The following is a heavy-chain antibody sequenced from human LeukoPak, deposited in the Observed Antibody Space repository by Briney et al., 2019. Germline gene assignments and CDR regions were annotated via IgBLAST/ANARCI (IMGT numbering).Heavy chain of an antibody. Sequence: PSETLSLTCAVYGGSFSGYYWSWLRQPPGKGLEGIGRIYSSGSTNYNPSLTSGGTISLDTSKNQFSLKLSSVPAADTAVYYCARQYSDILTGYHRGELYWYFDLWGRGTLVTVSS. CDR2: IYSSGST. D-gene: IGHD3-9*01. J-gene: IGHJ2*01. V-gene: IGHV4-59*10. CDR3: ARQYSDILTGYHRGELYWYFDL. CDR1: GGSFSGYY.